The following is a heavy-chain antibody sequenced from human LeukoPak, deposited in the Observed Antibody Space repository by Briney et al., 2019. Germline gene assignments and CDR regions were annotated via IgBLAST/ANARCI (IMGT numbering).Heavy chain of an antibody. CDR1: GYTFTGYY. CDR3: ARGPGEGGSSGYYYGKPEGPAEYYFDY. V-gene: IGHV1-2*02. D-gene: IGHD3-22*01. Sequence: GASVKVSCKASGYTFTGYYMHWVRQAPGQGLEWMGWINPNSGGTNYAQKFQGRVTMTRDTSISTAYMELSRLRSDDTAVYYCARGPGEGGSSGYYYGKPEGPAEYYFDYWGQGTLVTVSS. CDR2: INPNSGGT. J-gene: IGHJ4*02.